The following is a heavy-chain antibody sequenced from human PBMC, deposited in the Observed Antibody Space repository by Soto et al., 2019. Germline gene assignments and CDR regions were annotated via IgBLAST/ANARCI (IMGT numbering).Heavy chain of an antibody. D-gene: IGHD2-21*01. CDR1: GGSLSESF. V-gene: IGHV4-34*01. CDR2: INHLGSI. CDR3: ARGGISHWAYFYYMDV. Sequence: SETLSLTCVVSGGSLSESFWTWIRQPPGMALEWIGEINHLGSINYNPSLKSRGTMSVDTSKNQFSLTLNSVTAADTATYYCARGGISHWAYFYYMDVWDRGTTVTVSS. J-gene: IGHJ6*03.